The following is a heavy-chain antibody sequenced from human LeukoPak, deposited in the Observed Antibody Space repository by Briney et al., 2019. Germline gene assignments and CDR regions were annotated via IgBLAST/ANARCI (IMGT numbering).Heavy chain of an antibody. Sequence: SETLSLTCTVSGGSISSSSYYWGWIRQPPGKGLEWIGSIYYSGSTYYNPSLKSRVTISVDTSKNQFSLKLSSVTAADTAVYYCARQDIVVVPAGTGGAFDIWGQGTMVTVSS. V-gene: IGHV4-39*01. CDR1: GGSISSSSYY. J-gene: IGHJ3*02. D-gene: IGHD2-2*01. CDR3: ARQDIVVVPAGTGGAFDI. CDR2: IYYSGST.